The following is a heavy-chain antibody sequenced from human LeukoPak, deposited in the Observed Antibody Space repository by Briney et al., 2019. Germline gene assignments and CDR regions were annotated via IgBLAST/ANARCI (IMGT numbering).Heavy chain of an antibody. CDR1: GYTFTGYY. CDR3: ARDYSSSSGYFDY. J-gene: IGHJ4*02. V-gene: IGHV1-2*02. D-gene: IGHD6-6*01. CDR2: INPNSGDT. Sequence: GASVKVSCKASGYTFTGYYMHWVRQAPRQGLEWMGWINPNSGDTNYAEKFQGRVTMTRDTSISTAYMDLRRLRSDDTAVYYCARDYSSSSGYFDYWGQGTLVTVSS.